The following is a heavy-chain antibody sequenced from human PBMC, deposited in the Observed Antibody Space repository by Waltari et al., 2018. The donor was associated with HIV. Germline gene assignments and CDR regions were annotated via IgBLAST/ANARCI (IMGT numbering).Heavy chain of an antibody. J-gene: IGHJ5*02. D-gene: IGHD5-18*01. CDR1: GGSFSGYY. CDR2: INHSGST. Sequence: QVQLQQWGAGLLKPSETLSLTCAVYGGSFSGYYWSWIRQPPGKGLEWIGEINHSGSTNDNPSLKSRVTISVDMSKNQFSLKLSSVTAADAAVYYCARGGPRIQLWLRGWFYPWGQGTLVTVSS. CDR3: ARGGPRIQLWLRGWFYP. V-gene: IGHV4-34*01.